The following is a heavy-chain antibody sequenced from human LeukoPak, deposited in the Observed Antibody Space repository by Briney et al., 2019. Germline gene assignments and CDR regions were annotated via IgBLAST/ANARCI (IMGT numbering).Heavy chain of an antibody. V-gene: IGHV4-39*01. J-gene: IGHJ4*02. Sequence: PSETLSLTCAVSGGSISSNSYYWGWIRQPPGKGLEWIGSIYYSGSTYYNPSLKSRVTISVDTSKNQFSLKLSSVTAADTAVYYCARLRYCGGDCYSSLLDYWGQGTLVTVSS. CDR3: ARLRYCGGDCYSSLLDY. CDR1: GGSISSNSYY. D-gene: IGHD2-21*02. CDR2: IYYSGST.